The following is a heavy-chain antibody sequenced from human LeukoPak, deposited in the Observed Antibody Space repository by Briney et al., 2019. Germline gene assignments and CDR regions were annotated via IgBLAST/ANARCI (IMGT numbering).Heavy chain of an antibody. Sequence: PSETLSLTCAVYGGSFSGYYWSWIRQPPGKGLEWIGYMYSSGSTYYNPSLKSRVTISVDRSKNQFSLKLSSVTAADTAVYYCARGTAGDSSGYYSDYWGQGTLVTVSS. J-gene: IGHJ4*02. CDR3: ARGTAGDSSGYYSDY. D-gene: IGHD3-22*01. CDR1: GGSFSGYY. V-gene: IGHV4-34*01. CDR2: MYSSGST.